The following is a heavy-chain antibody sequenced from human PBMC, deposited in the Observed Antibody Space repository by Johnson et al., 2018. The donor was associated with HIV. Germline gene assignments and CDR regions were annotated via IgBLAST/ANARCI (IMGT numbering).Heavy chain of an antibody. Sequence: QVQLVESGGGVVQPGRSLRLSCAASGFTFSSYAMHWVRQAPGKGLEWVAVISYDGSNKYYADSVKGRFTISRDNSKNTLYLQMNSLRAEDTAVYHCARETGDDAFDIWGQGTMVTVSS. J-gene: IGHJ3*02. V-gene: IGHV3-30-3*01. CDR1: GFTFSSYA. D-gene: IGHD7-27*01. CDR2: ISYDGSNK. CDR3: ARETGDDAFDI.